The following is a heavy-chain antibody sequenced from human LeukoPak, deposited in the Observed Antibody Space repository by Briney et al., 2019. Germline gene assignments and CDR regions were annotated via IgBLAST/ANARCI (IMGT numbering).Heavy chain of an antibody. J-gene: IGHJ5*02. CDR2: IYYSGST. CDR3: ARAGGGSRGAARNWFDP. V-gene: IGHV4-59*01. CDR1: GGSISSYY. Sequence: SETLSLTCTVSGGSISSYYWSWIRQPPGKGLEWIGYIYYSGSTNYNPSLKSRVTISVDTSKNQFSLKLSSVTAADTAVYYCARAGGGSRGAARNWFDPWGQGTLVTVSS. D-gene: IGHD4-23*01.